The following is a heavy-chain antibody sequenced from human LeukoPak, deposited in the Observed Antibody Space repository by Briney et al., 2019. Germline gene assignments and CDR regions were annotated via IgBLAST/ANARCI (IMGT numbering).Heavy chain of an antibody. D-gene: IGHD5-24*01. V-gene: IGHV3-66*01. CDR3: ARVRRDGYNQYYFDY. CDR2: IYSGGST. J-gene: IGHJ4*02. Sequence: SGGSLRLSCAASGFTVSSNYMSWVRQAPGKGLEWVSVIYSGGSTYYADSVKGRFTISRDNSKNTLYLQMNSLRAEDTAVYYCARVRRDGYNQYYFDYWGQGTLVTVSS. CDR1: GFTVSSNY.